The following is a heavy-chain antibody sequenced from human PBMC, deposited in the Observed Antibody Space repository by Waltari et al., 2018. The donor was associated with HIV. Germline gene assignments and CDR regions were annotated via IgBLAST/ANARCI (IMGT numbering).Heavy chain of an antibody. CDR3: ARGPFGAAGLKYFQD. CDR1: GGSFIGYY. J-gene: IGHJ1*01. Sequence: QVQLQQWGAGLLKPSETLSLTCAVYGGSFIGYYWNWTRQPPGKGLEWIGEINHSGSTNYNPSLKSRVTISEDTSKNQFSLRLSSLTAADTAVYYCARGPFGAAGLKYFQDWGQGTLVIVSS. D-gene: IGHD6-13*01. V-gene: IGHV4-34*01. CDR2: INHSGST.